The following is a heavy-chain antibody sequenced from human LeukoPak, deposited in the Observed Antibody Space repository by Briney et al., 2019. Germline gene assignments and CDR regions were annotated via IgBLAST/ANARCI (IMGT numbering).Heavy chain of an antibody. V-gene: IGHV3-21*01. D-gene: IGHD6-13*01. CDR2: ISSSSSYI. Sequence: PGGSLRLSCAASGFTFSSYSMNWVRQAPGKGLEWVSSISSSSSYIYYADSVEGRFTISRDNAKNSLYLQMNSLRAEDTAVYYCASYRIAAAGAFDIWGQGTMVTVSS. J-gene: IGHJ3*02. CDR1: GFTFSSYS. CDR3: ASYRIAAAGAFDI.